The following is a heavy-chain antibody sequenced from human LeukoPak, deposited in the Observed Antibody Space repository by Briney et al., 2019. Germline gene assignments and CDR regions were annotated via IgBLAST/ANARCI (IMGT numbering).Heavy chain of an antibody. J-gene: IGHJ6*04. Sequence: PGGSLRLSCAASGFTFSSYEMNWVRQAPGQGLEGVSYISSSSSTIYYEDSVKGRFTISRDNAKNSLYLQMNSLRAEDTAVYYCASLLDYGEMDVWGKGTTVTISS. CDR2: ISSSSSTI. CDR3: ASLLDYGEMDV. V-gene: IGHV3-48*03. D-gene: IGHD4-17*01. CDR1: GFTFSSYE.